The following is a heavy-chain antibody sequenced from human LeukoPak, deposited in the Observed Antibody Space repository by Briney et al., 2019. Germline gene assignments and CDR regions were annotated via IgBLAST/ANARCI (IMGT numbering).Heavy chain of an antibody. D-gene: IGHD1-1*01. V-gene: IGHV3-30*02. J-gene: IGHJ4*02. Sequence: GGSLRLSCAASGFTFSSYGMHWVRQAPGKGLEWVAFIRYDGSNKYYADSVKGRFTISRDNSKNTLYLQMNSLRAEDTAVYYCAKDPHVWLPTTLDYWGQGTLVTVSS. CDR3: AKDPHVWLPTTLDY. CDR2: IRYDGSNK. CDR1: GFTFSSYG.